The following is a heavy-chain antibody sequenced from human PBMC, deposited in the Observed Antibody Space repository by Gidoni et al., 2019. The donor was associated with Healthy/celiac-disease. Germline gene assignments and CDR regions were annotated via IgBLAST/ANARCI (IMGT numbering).Heavy chain of an antibody. Sequence: QVQLVQSGAEVKKPGASVKVYCKASGYTFTGYSMHWVRQAPGQGLEWMGWIDPNSGGTNYAQKLQGWVTMTRDTSISTAYMELSRLRSDDTAVYYCAITIFGGGFDPWGQGTLVTVSS. J-gene: IGHJ5*02. V-gene: IGHV1-2*04. CDR2: IDPNSGGT. D-gene: IGHD3-3*01. CDR1: GYTFTGYS. CDR3: AITIFGGGFDP.